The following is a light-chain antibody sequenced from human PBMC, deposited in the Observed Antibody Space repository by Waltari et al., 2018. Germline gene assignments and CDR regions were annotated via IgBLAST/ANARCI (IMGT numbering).Light chain of an antibody. CDR2: DAS. Sequence: EIVLTQSPATLSLSPGERATLPCRASQSVRSYLAWYQQKPGQAPRLLIYDASNRATGIPARFSGSGSGTDFTLTISSLEPEDFAVYYCQQRSNWFTFGPGTKVDIK. V-gene: IGKV3-11*01. CDR3: QQRSNWFT. CDR1: QSVRSY. J-gene: IGKJ3*01.